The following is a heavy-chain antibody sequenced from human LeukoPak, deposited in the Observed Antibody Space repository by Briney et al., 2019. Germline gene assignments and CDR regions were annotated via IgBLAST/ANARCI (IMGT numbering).Heavy chain of an antibody. CDR3: ARARRYYYDSSGYDWYFDL. Sequence: KPSETLSLTCPVSGGSISSCYWSWIRQPPGKGLEWIGYIYYSGSTNYNPSLKRRVTISVDTSKNQFSLKLSSVTAADTAVYYCARARRYYYDSSGYDWYFDLWGRGTLVTVSS. D-gene: IGHD3-22*01. V-gene: IGHV4-59*01. CDR2: IYYSGST. CDR1: GGSISSCY. J-gene: IGHJ2*01.